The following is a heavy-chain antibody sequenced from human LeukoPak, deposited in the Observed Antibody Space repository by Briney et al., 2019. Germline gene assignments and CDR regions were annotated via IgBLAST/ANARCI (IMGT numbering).Heavy chain of an antibody. V-gene: IGHV3-23*01. CDR2: ISGWGRDT. CDR1: GFTFSTFA. J-gene: IGHJ4*02. CDR3: AKNGDYSGWRLTFES. D-gene: IGHD6-19*01. Sequence: GGSLRLSCAASGFTFSTFAMSWVRKAPGRGLKWVSGISGWGRDTFYTDSVKGRFIISRDNSKNTLYLQMNSLRAEDTAVYYCAKNGDYSGWRLTFESWGQGTPVTVSS.